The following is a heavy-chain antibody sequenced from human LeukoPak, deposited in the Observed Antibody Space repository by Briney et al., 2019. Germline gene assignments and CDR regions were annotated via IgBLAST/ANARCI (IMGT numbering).Heavy chain of an antibody. V-gene: IGHV4-38-2*01. CDR2: IYHSGST. Sequence: PSETLSLTCAVSGYSISSGYYWGWIRQPPGKGLEWIGSIYHSGSTYYNPSLKSRVTISVDTSKNQFSLKLSSVTAADTAVYYCARAPYDSSGYSKFDYWGQGTLVTVSS. D-gene: IGHD3-22*01. CDR3: ARAPYDSSGYSKFDY. J-gene: IGHJ4*02. CDR1: GYSISSGYY.